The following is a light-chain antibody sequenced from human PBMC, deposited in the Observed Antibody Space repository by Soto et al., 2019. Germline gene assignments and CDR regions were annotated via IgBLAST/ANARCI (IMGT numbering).Light chain of an antibody. CDR1: QTVRSDY. CDR3: QQYGTSVLVS. Sequence: EIVLTQSPGTLSLSPGERATLSCRASQTVRSDYVAWYQQKPGQAPRLLIYGASSRATGIPDRFSGSGSGTDFTLIISRLEPEDFAVYYCQQYGTSVLVSFGGGTKVEIK. V-gene: IGKV3-20*01. CDR2: GAS. J-gene: IGKJ4*01.